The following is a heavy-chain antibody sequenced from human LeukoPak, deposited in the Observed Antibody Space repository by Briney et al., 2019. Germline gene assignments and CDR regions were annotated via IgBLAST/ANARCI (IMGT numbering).Heavy chain of an antibody. CDR1: GYTFTGYY. CDR3: ARGKSSSWYGDYYYGMDV. V-gene: IGHV1-2*02. D-gene: IGHD6-13*01. J-gene: IGHJ6*02. Sequence: GASVKVSCKASGYTFTGYYMHWARQASGQGLEWMGLINPNSGGTNYAQKFQGRVTVTRDTSISTAYMELSRLRSDDTAVYYCARGKSSSWYGDYYYGMDVWGQGTTVTVSS. CDR2: INPNSGGT.